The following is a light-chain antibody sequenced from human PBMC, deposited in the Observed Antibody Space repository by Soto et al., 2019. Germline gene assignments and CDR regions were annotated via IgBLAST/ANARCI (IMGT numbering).Light chain of an antibody. CDR3: SSYTSSSTPV. CDR2: DVS. CDR1: SSDVGGYKY. V-gene: IGLV2-14*01. Sequence: QSALTQPASVSGSPGQSITISCTRTSSDVGGYKYVSWYQQHPGKAPKLMIYDVSNRPSGVSNRFSGAKSGNTASLTISGLQAEDVADYYCSSYTSSSTPVFGGGTQLTVL. J-gene: IGLJ2*01.